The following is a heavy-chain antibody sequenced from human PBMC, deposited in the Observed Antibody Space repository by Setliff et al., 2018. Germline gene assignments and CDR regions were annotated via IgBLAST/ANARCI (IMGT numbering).Heavy chain of an antibody. Sequence: PGESLKISCRGSGYTFSDYWIGWVRQMPGKGLEWMGIIYPGDSDTRYSPSFQGQVTFSADKSISTAYLQWSSLKASGTAIYYCARHVSSSWFRYYFLYYYMDVWGKGTTVTVSS. CDR2: IYPGDSDT. CDR3: ARHVSSSWFRYYFLYYYMDV. V-gene: IGHV5-51*01. D-gene: IGHD6-13*01. CDR1: GYTFSDYW. J-gene: IGHJ6*03.